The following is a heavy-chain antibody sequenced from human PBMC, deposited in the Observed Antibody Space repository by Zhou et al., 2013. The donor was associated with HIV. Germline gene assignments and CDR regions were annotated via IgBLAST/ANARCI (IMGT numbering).Heavy chain of an antibody. J-gene: IGHJ4*02. CDR2: ISADNSNT. V-gene: IGHV1-18*01. Sequence: QVQLEQSGSEVKEPGASVNVSCKASGYTFSSYGISWVRQAPRQGLEWMGWISADNSNTNVTHKFQGRISMTTDIATTTAYMELRGLTSDDTAVYYCARGGSGYGYWGQGNPGHRLL. CDR3: ARGGSGYGY. CDR1: GYTFSSYG. D-gene: IGHD3-22*01.